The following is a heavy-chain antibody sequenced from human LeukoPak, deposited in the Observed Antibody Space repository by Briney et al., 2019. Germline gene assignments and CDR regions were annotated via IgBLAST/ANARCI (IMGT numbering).Heavy chain of an antibody. CDR3: ASVRGYSYYFDY. Sequence: SETLSLTCTVSGGSISSYYWSWIRQPPGKGLEWIGYIYYSGSTNYNPSLKSRVTISVDTSKNQFSLNLSSVTAADTAVYYCASVRGYSYYFDYWGQGTLVTVSS. CDR2: IYYSGST. CDR1: GGSISSYY. V-gene: IGHV4-59*01. D-gene: IGHD5-18*01. J-gene: IGHJ4*02.